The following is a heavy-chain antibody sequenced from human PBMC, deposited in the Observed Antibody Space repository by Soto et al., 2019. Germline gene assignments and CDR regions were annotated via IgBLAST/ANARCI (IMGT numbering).Heavy chain of an antibody. Sequence: QVQLQESGLGLVKPPQTLSLTCTVSGGSISSGDYYWSWIRQPPGKGLEWIGYIYYSGSTYYNPSLKSRVTISVDTSKNQFSLKLSSVTAADTAVYYCAREVSSYYGSGTPRWFDPWGQGTLVTVSS. J-gene: IGHJ5*02. V-gene: IGHV4-30-4*01. CDR3: AREVSSYYGSGTPRWFDP. CDR2: IYYSGST. CDR1: GGSISSGDYY. D-gene: IGHD3-10*01.